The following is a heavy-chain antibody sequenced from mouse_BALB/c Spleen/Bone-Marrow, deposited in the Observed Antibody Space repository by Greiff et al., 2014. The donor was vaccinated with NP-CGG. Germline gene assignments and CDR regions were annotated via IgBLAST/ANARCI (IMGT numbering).Heavy chain of an antibody. CDR1: GYSFTSYW. D-gene: IGHD2-4*01. V-gene: IGHV1-5*01. CDR3: TRSPTMITTYSGAMDY. CDR2: IYPGNSDT. J-gene: IGHJ4*01. Sequence: VQLKESGTVLARPGASVKMSCKASGYSFTSYWMHWVKQRPGQGLEWIGAIYPGNSDTSYNQKFKGEAKLTAVSSASTAYMELSSLTNEDSAVYYCTRSPTMITTYSGAMDYWGQGTSVTVSA.